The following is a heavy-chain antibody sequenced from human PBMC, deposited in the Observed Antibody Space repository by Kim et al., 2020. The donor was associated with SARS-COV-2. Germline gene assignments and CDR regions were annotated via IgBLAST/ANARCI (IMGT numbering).Heavy chain of an antibody. Sequence: SETLSLTCSISSDSMSSYYWSWIRHLPGRGLEWIGYIYYGGNTDYNPSLKSRVSISWVTSQGHLSLDVTSLSAADTAVYYCARSDGRGSWRQFVQWGQG. V-gene: IGHV4-59*01. CDR3: ARSDGRGSWRQFVQ. CDR2: IYYGGNT. D-gene: IGHD3-10*01. CDR1: SDSMSSYY. J-gene: IGHJ4*02.